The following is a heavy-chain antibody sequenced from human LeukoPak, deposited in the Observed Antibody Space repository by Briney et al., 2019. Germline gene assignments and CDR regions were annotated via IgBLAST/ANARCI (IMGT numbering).Heavy chain of an antibody. CDR3: AMEQRKYSAGFTIDY. CDR2: ILYDGSNK. J-gene: IGHJ4*02. CDR1: GFTFSSYA. D-gene: IGHD2-15*01. V-gene: IGHV3-30-3*01. Sequence: GRSLRLSCAASGFTFSSYAMHWVRQAPGKGLEWVAVILYDGSNKYYADSVKGRFTISRDNSKNTLYLQMNSLRAEDTAVYYCAMEQRKYSAGFTIDYWGQGTLVTVSS.